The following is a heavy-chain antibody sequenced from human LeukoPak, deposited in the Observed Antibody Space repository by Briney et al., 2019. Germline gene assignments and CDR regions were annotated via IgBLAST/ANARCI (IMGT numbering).Heavy chain of an antibody. D-gene: IGHD4-17*01. J-gene: IGHJ4*02. CDR2: ITHHGST. Sequence: PSETLSLTCAVYGGSFSNYYLSWVRQPPGKGLELIGEITHHGSTNYNPSLKSRVTILVDTSKSHFSLRLTSVAAADTAVYYCAPIFGDYSDFDSWGQGTLVTVSS. CDR1: GGSFSNYY. CDR3: APIFGDYSDFDS. V-gene: IGHV4-34*01.